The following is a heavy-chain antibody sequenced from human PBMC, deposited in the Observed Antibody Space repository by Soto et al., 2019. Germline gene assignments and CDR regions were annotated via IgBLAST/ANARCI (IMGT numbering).Heavy chain of an antibody. CDR2: IYSGGST. Sequence: EVQLVESGGGLVQPGGSLRLSCAASGFTVSSNYMSWVRQAPGQGLEWVSVIYSGGSTYYADSVKGRFTISRDNSKNTLYLQMTSLRAEDTAVYYCRIVVISSHDYWGQGTLVTVSS. D-gene: IGHD3-22*01. CDR3: RIVVISSHDY. V-gene: IGHV3-66*01. CDR1: GFTVSSNY. J-gene: IGHJ4*02.